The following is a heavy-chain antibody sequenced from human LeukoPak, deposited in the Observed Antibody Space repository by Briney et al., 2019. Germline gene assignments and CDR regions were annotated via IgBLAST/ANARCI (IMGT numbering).Heavy chain of an antibody. D-gene: IGHD2-21*02. Sequence: GASVKVSCKASGYTFTGYYMHWVRQAPGQGLEWMGYINPNTGDTNYAQKFRGRVTMTRDTSISTAYMELSRLRSDDTAVYYCARTAYCGGDCYFNFDYWGRGTLVTVSS. J-gene: IGHJ4*02. CDR3: ARTAYCGGDCYFNFDY. CDR1: GYTFTGYY. V-gene: IGHV1-2*02. CDR2: INPNTGDT.